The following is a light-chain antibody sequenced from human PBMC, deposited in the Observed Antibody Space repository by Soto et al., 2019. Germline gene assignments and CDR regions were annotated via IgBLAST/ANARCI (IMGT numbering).Light chain of an antibody. CDR2: LGS. Sequence: DIVMTQSPLSLPVTPGEPASISCRSSQSLLHSNVYNYLDWYLQKPGQSPQLLIYLGSNRASGVPDRFSGSGSGREFTLKISRVEAEDVGVYYCMQALQTAYTFGQGTKLEIK. CDR3: MQALQTAYT. J-gene: IGKJ2*01. CDR1: QSLLHSNVYNY. V-gene: IGKV2-28*01.